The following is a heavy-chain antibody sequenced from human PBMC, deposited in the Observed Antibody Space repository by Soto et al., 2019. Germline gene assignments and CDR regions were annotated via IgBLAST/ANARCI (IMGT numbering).Heavy chain of an antibody. D-gene: IGHD6-13*01. CDR3: AKVPGGSSWYCKAV. V-gene: IGHV1-8*01. Sequence: QVQLVQSGAEVKKPGASVKVSCKASGYTFTSYDINWVRQATGQGLEWKGWMTPNSGNTGDAQKFQGIVTMTKNTSMSTDYMAVTRLRSEDTAVYYCAKVPGGSSWYCKAVWGQGSTVTVS. J-gene: IGHJ6*02. CDR1: GYTFTSYD. CDR2: MTPNSGNT.